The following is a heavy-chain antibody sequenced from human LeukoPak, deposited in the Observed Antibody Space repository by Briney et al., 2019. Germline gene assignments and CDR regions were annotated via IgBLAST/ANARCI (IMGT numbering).Heavy chain of an antibody. Sequence: SETLSLTCTVSGASISTYFWSWIRQPPGKGLEWIGYIQYSGNTNYNPSLKSRVTISADTSKNQFSLRLSSVTAADTAVYYCAREVSHSGYFEYWGQGVLVTVSS. D-gene: IGHD1-26*01. CDR1: GASISTYF. CDR2: IQYSGNT. CDR3: AREVSHSGYFEY. J-gene: IGHJ4*02. V-gene: IGHV4-59*01.